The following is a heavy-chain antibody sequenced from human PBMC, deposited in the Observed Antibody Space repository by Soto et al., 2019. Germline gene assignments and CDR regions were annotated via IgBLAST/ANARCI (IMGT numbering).Heavy chain of an antibody. V-gene: IGHV4-34*01. CDR3: ARGFAYYYYGMDV. J-gene: IGHJ6*02. Sequence: SETLSLTCAVYGGSFSGYYWSWIRQPPGKVLEWIGEINHSGSTNYNPSLKSRVTISVDTSKNQFSLKLSSVTAADTAVYYCARGFAYYYYGMDVWGQGTTVTVSS. CDR1: GGSFSGYY. CDR2: INHSGST.